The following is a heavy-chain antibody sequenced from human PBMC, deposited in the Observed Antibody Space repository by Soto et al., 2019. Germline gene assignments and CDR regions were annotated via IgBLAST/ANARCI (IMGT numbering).Heavy chain of an antibody. J-gene: IGHJ6*02. D-gene: IGHD2-15*01. CDR3: ARDEVVAAGGEYYYYYGMDV. Sequence: ASVKVSCKASGYTFTGYYMHWVRQAPGQGLEWMGWINPNSGGTNYAQKFQGWVTMTRDTSISTAYMELSRLRSDDTAVYYCARDEVVAAGGEYYYYYGMDVWGQGTTVTVSS. CDR1: GYTFTGYY. V-gene: IGHV1-2*04. CDR2: INPNSGGT.